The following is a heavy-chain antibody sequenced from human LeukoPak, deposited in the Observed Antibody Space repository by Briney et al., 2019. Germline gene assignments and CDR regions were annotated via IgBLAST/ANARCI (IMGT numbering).Heavy chain of an antibody. CDR2: ISSNGGST. Sequence: PGGSLRLSCAASGFTFSSYGMHWVRQAPGKGLEYVSAISSNGGSTYYANSVKGRFTISRDNSKNTLYLQMGSLRAEDMAVYYCAREGEANYGSGSYYTLGAFDIWRQGTMVTVSS. D-gene: IGHD3-10*01. J-gene: IGHJ3*02. CDR3: AREGEANYGSGSYYTLGAFDI. CDR1: GFTFSSYG. V-gene: IGHV3-64*01.